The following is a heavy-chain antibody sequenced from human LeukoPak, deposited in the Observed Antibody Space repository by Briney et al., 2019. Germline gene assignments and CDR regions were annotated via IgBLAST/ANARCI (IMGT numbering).Heavy chain of an antibody. D-gene: IGHD1-26*01. CDR3: AKVLVGATIGLLDY. CDR1: GFTFTDFY. J-gene: IGHJ4*02. Sequence: GGSLRLSCAASGFTFTDFYMNWVRQAPGKGLEWVSAISGSGGSTYYADSVKGRFTISRDNSKNTLYLQMNSLRAEDTAVYYCAKVLVGATIGLLDYWGQGTLVTVSS. V-gene: IGHV3-23*01. CDR2: ISGSGGST.